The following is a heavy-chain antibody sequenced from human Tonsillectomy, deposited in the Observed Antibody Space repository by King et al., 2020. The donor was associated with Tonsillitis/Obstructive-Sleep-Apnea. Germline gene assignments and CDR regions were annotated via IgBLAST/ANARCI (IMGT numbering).Heavy chain of an antibody. Sequence: VQLVESGAEVKKPGASVKVSCKASGYTFTSYGISWVRQAPGQGLEWMGWISVHNGNTNCAQKIQGRVSLTTDTSTSAAYMELRSLRSDDTAVYYCARWGPSGSYSGHFDSWGQGTLVTVSS. V-gene: IGHV1-18*01. CDR3: ARWGPSGSYSGHFDS. D-gene: IGHD1-26*01. CDR2: ISVHNGNT. CDR1: GYTFTSYG. J-gene: IGHJ4*02.